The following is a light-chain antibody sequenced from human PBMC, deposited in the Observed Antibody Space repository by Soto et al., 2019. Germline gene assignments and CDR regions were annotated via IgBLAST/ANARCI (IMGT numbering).Light chain of an antibody. Sequence: QSVLTQPPSVSGSPGQSVTISCTGTSSDVGSYNRVSWYQQPPGTAPKLMIYEVNNRPSGVPDRFSGSKSGNTASLTISGLQAEDEADYYCNLFTDSSTYVFGTGTKSPS. CDR2: EVN. CDR1: SSDVGSYNR. V-gene: IGLV2-18*01. J-gene: IGLJ1*01. CDR3: NLFTDSSTYV.